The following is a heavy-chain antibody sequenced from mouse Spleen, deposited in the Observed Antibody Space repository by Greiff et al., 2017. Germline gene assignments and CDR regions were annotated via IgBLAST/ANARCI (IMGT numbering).Heavy chain of an antibody. D-gene: IGHD2-14*01. CDR3: ARSYRSDWFAY. Sequence: EVKLMESGGGLVKPGGSLKLSCAASGFTFSDYGMHWVRQAPEKGLEWVAYISSGSSTIYYADTVKGRFTISRDNAKNTLFLQMTSLRSEDTAMYYCARSYRSDWFAYWGQGTLVTVSA. CDR1: GFTFSDYG. J-gene: IGHJ3*01. V-gene: IGHV5-17*01. CDR2: ISSGSSTI.